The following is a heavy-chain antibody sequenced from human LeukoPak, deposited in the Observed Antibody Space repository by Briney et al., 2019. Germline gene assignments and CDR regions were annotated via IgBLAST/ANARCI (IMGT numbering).Heavy chain of an antibody. Sequence: SGGSLRLSCAASGFTFSSYWMHWVRHAPGKGLVWVSRITGDGSGANYADSVKGRFTISRDNAKNTPYLQMNSLRAEDTAVYYCARFAVTTAGDYWGQGTLVTVSS. CDR3: ARFAVTTAGDY. CDR1: GFTFSSYW. D-gene: IGHD1-1*01. V-gene: IGHV3-74*01. J-gene: IGHJ4*02. CDR2: ITGDGSGA.